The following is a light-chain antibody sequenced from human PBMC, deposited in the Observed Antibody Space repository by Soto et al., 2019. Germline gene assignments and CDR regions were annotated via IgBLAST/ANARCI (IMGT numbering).Light chain of an antibody. J-gene: IGLJ1*01. Sequence: QSVLTQPPSVSAAPGQRVTISCSGRPSNIGNNFVAWYQQLPGTAPKVLIYDNDKRPSGIPDRISGSKSGTLATLDITGLQTGDEAEYYCGTWDNRLSIYVFGIGTKVTVL. CDR3: GTWDNRLSIYV. V-gene: IGLV1-51*01. CDR2: DND. CDR1: PSNIGNNF.